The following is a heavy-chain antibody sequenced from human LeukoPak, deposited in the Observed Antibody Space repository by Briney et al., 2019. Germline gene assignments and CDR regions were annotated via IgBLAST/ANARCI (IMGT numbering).Heavy chain of an antibody. V-gene: IGHV3-72*01. CDR3: ARAGLVVVTAKKSDAFDV. CDR2: SRNKANSYTT. J-gene: IGHJ3*01. CDR1: GFTFSDHY. D-gene: IGHD2-21*02. Sequence: SGGSLRLSCAASGFTFSDHYMDWVRQAPGEGLEWVGRSRNKANSYTTEYAASVKGRFTISRDVSKDSLYLQMNSLKTEDTAVCYCARAGLVVVTAKKSDAFDVWGQGTMVTVSS.